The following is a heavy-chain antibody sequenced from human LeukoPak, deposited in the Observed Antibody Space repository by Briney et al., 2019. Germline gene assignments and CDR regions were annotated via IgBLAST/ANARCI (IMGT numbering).Heavy chain of an antibody. CDR1: GSTFSSYW. Sequence: GESLQISCQGSGSTFSSYWIGWVRLVPGKGLEWMGIIYPGDSDTRYSPSLQGQVTISAEKSLRTAYLQWSSLKAWHTAMVYCARQDIAAAALDYWGQGTLVTVSS. V-gene: IGHV5-51*01. CDR2: IYPGDSDT. CDR3: ARQDIAAAALDY. J-gene: IGHJ4*02. D-gene: IGHD6-13*01.